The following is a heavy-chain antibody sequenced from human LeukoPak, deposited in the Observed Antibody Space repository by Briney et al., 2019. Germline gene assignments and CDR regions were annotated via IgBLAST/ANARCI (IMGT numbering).Heavy chain of an antibody. CDR3: AGFFYDNSGDAFDL. CDR2: IIPILGIA. Sequence: SVKVSCKASGGTFSSYAISWVRQAPGQGLEWMGRIIPILGIANYAQKFQGRLTITSDESTRTVYMELSSLRPEDSAVHYCAGFFYDNSGDAFDLWGPGTMVAVSS. D-gene: IGHD3-22*01. J-gene: IGHJ3*01. V-gene: IGHV1-69*04. CDR1: GGTFSSYA.